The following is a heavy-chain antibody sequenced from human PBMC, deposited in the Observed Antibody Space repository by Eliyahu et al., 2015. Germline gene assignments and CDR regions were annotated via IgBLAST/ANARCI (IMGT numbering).Heavy chain of an antibody. CDR1: GFTFIXDG. Sequence: QVQLVESXGGVVQPGRXLRLSCAASGFTFIXDGLXXXRQAPGKGLEWVAVIWYDGSNKYYADSVKGRFTISRDNSKNTLYLQMNSLRAEDTAVYYCARDKRPRPAWFREPYYYYMDVWGKGTTVTVSS. D-gene: IGHD3-10*01. CDR3: ARDKRPRPAWFREPYYYYMDV. CDR2: IWYDGSNK. J-gene: IGHJ6*03. V-gene: IGHV3-33*01.